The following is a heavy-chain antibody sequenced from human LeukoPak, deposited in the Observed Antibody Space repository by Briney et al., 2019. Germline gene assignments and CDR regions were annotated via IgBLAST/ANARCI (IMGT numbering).Heavy chain of an antibody. V-gene: IGHV1-46*01. CDR2: INPSGGST. D-gene: IGHD2-8*01. CDR1: GYTFTSYY. Sequence: ASVKVSCKASGYTFTSYYMHWVRQAPGQGLEWMGIINPSGGSTSYAQKFQGRVTMTRDMSTSTVYMELSSLRSEDTAVYYCARDGLMVYASDVNRYYYYYYMDVWGKGTTVTVSS. CDR3: ARDGLMVYASDVNRYYYYYYMDV. J-gene: IGHJ6*03.